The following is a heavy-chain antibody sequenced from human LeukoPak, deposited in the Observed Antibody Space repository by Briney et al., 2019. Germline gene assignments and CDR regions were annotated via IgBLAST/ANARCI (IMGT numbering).Heavy chain of an antibody. Sequence: GGSLRLSCAASGFTFSSYAMSWVRQAPGKGLDGVSAISGSGGSTYYADSVKGRFTISRDNSKNTLYLQMNSLRAEDTAVYYCAKGARSGYSYGSDYWGQGTLVTVSS. D-gene: IGHD5-18*01. CDR3: AKGARSGYSYGSDY. J-gene: IGHJ4*02. CDR2: ISGSGGST. CDR1: GFTFSSYA. V-gene: IGHV3-23*01.